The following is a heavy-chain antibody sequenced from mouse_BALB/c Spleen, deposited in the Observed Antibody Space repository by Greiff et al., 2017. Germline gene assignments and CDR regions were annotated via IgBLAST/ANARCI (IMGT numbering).Heavy chain of an antibody. CDR3: ARDGTTRVAPYYAMDY. Sequence: QVQLQQSGAELVRPGSSVKISCKASGYAFSSYWMNWVKQRPGQGLEWIGQIYPGDGDTNYNGKFKGKATLTADKSSSTAYMQLSSLTSEDSAVYFCARDGTTRVAPYYAMDYWGQGTSVTVSS. CDR2: IYPGDGDT. CDR1: GYAFSSYW. J-gene: IGHJ4*01. V-gene: IGHV1-80*01. D-gene: IGHD1-1*01.